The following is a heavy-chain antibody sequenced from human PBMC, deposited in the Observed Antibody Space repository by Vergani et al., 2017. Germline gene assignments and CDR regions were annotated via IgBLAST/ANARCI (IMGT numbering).Heavy chain of an antibody. CDR1: GFIFSSYA. D-gene: IGHD3-3*01. Sequence: QVQLVESGGGVVQPGRSLRLSCAASGFIFSSYAMHWVRQAPGKGLEWVAVISYDGSNKYYADSVKGRFTISRDNSKNTLYLQMNSLRAEDTAVYYCARGPISRVRFLEWLLIYWGQGTLVTVSS. J-gene: IGHJ4*02. V-gene: IGHV3-30-3*01. CDR2: ISYDGSNK. CDR3: ARGPISRVRFLEWLLIY.